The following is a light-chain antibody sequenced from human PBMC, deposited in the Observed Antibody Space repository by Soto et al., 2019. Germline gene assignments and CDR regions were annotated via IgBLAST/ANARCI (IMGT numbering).Light chain of an antibody. CDR2: DAS. V-gene: IGKV3-20*01. Sequence: EIVLTQSPGTLSLSPGERATLSCRASQSVAKNYLAWYQQEPGQAPRLLIHDASKRATGIPDRFSDSGSGTDFTLTISRLEPEDFAVYYCHQYASSPQTFGQGTKVEIK. J-gene: IGKJ1*01. CDR1: QSVAKNY. CDR3: HQYASSPQT.